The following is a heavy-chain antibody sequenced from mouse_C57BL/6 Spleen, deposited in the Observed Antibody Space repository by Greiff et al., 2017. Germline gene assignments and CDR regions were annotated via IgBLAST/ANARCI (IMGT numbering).Heavy chain of an antibody. CDR1: GYTFTSYG. CDR2: IYPRSGNT. D-gene: IGHD2-4*01. CDR3: AGRYYDYDDGAWFAY. J-gene: IGHJ3*01. Sequence: VQLQQSGAELARPGASVKLSCKASGYTFTSYGISWVKQRPGQGLEWIGEIYPRSGNTYYNEKFKGKATLTVDKSSSTAYMELRSLTSEDSAVYFCAGRYYDYDDGAWFAYWGQGTLVTVSA. V-gene: IGHV1-81*01.